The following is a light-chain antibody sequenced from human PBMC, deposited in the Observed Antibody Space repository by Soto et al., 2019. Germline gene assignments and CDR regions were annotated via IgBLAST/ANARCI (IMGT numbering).Light chain of an antibody. V-gene: IGLV2-14*03. CDR1: SQDVGAYDF. Sequence: SSPTQPAPLSWAPRRAGTHSPPGNSQDVGAYDFVSWYQQHPDKAPKLMIYEVRNRPSGVSNRFSGSKSVNTATLTISGLQAEDEADYYCSSYTTSSTRVFGTGTKVTVL. CDR3: SSYTTSSTRV. CDR2: EVR. J-gene: IGLJ1*01.